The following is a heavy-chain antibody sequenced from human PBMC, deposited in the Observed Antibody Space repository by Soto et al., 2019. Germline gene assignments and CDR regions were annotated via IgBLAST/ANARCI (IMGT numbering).Heavy chain of an antibody. CDR3: ARSYYYDDSPYGLDV. V-gene: IGHV4-4*07. Sequence: PSETLSLTCTVSGGSISNYYWFWIRQPAGKGLEWIGRIYTSGSTNYNPSLKSRLTMSVDTSKNQFSLKLTSVTAADTAVYYCARSYYYDDSPYGLDVWGQGATVTVSS. CDR1: GGSISNYY. CDR2: IYTSGST. D-gene: IGHD3-22*01. J-gene: IGHJ6*02.